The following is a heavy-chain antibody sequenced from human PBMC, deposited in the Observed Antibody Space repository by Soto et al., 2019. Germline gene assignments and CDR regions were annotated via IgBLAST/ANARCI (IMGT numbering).Heavy chain of an antibody. CDR2: IYYSGST. CDR3: ARTLYNWNDVYFHFLSPRFDY. D-gene: IGHD1-1*01. CDR1: GGSISSSSYY. V-gene: IGHV4-39*01. Sequence: SETLSLTCTVSGGSISSSSYYWGWIRQPPGKGLEWIGSIYYSGSTYYNPSLKSRVTISVDTSKNQFSLKLSSVTAADTAVYYCARTLYNWNDVYFHFLSPRFDYWGQGTLVTVS. J-gene: IGHJ4*02.